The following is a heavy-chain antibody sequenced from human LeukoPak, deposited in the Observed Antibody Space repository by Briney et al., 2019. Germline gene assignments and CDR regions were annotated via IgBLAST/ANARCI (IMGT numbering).Heavy chain of an antibody. V-gene: IGHV3-74*01. D-gene: IGHD2-15*01. CDR3: VVGGSPGY. CDR2: ISTDGYTT. CDR1: GFTVSGNY. J-gene: IGHJ4*02. Sequence: QTGGSLRLSCAASGFTVSGNYMSWVRQAPRKGLVWVSRISTDGYTTDYADFVQGRFTASRDNTKNTWSLEMNSLRAEDTAVYYCVVGGSPGYWGQGTLVTVSS.